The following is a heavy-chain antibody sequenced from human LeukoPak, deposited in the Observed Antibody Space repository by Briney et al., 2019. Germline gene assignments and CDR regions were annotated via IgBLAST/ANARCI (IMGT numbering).Heavy chain of an antibody. J-gene: IGHJ4*02. Sequence: ASVKVSCKASGYIFSSYYMYWVRQAPGQGLEWMGIINPSGGSMRYAQKFQGIVTMTRDTSTSTVYMELSRLRSDDTALYYCARGYFDFWSSLWAKGYFDYWGQGTLVSVSS. V-gene: IGHV1-46*01. CDR3: ARGYFDFWSSLWAKGYFDY. D-gene: IGHD3-3*01. CDR2: INPSGGSM. CDR1: GYIFSSYY.